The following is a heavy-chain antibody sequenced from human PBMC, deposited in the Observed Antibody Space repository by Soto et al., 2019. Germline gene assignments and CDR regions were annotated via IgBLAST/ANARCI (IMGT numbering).Heavy chain of an antibody. CDR3: ARVLTGSWNWFDP. D-gene: IGHD6-13*01. Sequence: EVQLVESGGGLVQPGESRGPSCAAPGLTFSSYWMPWVGQAPGKGLVWVSRINSDGSRTNYADSVKGRFTVSRDNAKNTQYLQMNSLRAEDTAVYYCARVLTGSWNWFDPWGQGTLVTVSS. J-gene: IGHJ5*02. V-gene: IGHV3-74*01. CDR2: INSDGSRT. CDR1: GLTFSSYW.